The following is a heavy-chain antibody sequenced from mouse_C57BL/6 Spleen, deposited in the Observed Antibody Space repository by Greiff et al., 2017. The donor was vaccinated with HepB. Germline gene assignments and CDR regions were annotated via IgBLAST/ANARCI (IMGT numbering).Heavy chain of an antibody. J-gene: IGHJ4*01. D-gene: IGHD2-3*01. CDR2: ISSGGSYT. CDR3: ARDDGYYPYYAMDY. V-gene: IGHV5-6*01. Sequence: EVKLVESGGDLVKPGGSLKLSCAASGFTFSSYGMSWVRQTPDKRLEWVATISSGGSYTYYPDSVKGRFTISRDNAKNTLYLQMSSLKSEDTAMYYCARDDGYYPYYAMDYWGQGTSVTVSS. CDR1: GFTFSSYG.